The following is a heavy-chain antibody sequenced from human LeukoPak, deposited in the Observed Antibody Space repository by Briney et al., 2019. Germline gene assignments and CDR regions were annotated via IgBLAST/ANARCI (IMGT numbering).Heavy chain of an antibody. J-gene: IGHJ4*02. Sequence: PGGSLRLSCPASGFTFSTYSMNWVRQAPGKGLEWVSVISGSGDSTHYADSVKGRFTISRDNSKNTPYLQMNSLRAEDTALYYCAKDRLPVQRGIDYWGQGTLVTVSS. V-gene: IGHV3-23*01. CDR3: AKDRLPVQRGIDY. CDR2: ISGSGDST. D-gene: IGHD3-16*01. CDR1: GFTFSTYS.